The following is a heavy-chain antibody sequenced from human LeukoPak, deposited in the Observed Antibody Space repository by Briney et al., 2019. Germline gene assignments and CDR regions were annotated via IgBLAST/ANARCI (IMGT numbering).Heavy chain of an antibody. D-gene: IGHD3-22*01. CDR2: ISDNGGRT. J-gene: IGHJ5*02. Sequence: GGSLRLSCAASGFTFSSYRMNWVRQAPGKGLEWVSAISDNGGRTYYADSVKGRFTISRDNSKNTLFVQMNSLRAEDTAVYYCAREYDSSWPSWGQGTLVTVSS. CDR3: AREYDSSWPS. CDR1: GFTFSSYR. V-gene: IGHV3-23*01.